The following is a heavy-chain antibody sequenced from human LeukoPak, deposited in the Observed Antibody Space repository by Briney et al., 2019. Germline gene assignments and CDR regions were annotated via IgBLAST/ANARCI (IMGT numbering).Heavy chain of an antibody. CDR1: GFTFSSYG. V-gene: IGHV3-33*06. Sequence: GGSLRLSCAASGFTFSSYGMHWVRQAPGKGMEWVAVIWYGGSNKYYADSVKGRFTISRDNSKNTLYLQMNSLRAEDTAVYYCAKGTGNIVATIDYWGQGTLVTVSS. CDR3: AKGTGNIVATIDY. J-gene: IGHJ4*02. CDR2: IWYGGSNK. D-gene: IGHD5-12*01.